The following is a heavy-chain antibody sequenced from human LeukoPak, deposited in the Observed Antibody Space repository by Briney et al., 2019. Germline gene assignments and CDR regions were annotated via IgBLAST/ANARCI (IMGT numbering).Heavy chain of an antibody. D-gene: IGHD6-19*01. CDR3: ARDSSGWFDDAFDI. Sequence: SETLSLTRAVSGYSVSSGFFWGWIRQPPGEGLEWIGSIYHSGSTYYNPSLKSRATISLDTSKNQFSLRLSSVTAADTAVYYCARDSSGWFDDAFDIWGQGTMVAVSS. J-gene: IGHJ3*02. V-gene: IGHV4-38-2*02. CDR2: IYHSGST. CDR1: GYSVSSGFF.